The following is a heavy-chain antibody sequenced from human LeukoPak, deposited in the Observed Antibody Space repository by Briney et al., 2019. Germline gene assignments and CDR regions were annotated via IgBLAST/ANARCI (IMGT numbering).Heavy chain of an antibody. Sequence: RPGGSLRLSCAASGFTFDDYGMSWVRQAPGKGLEWVSGINWNGGSTGYADSVKGRFTISRDNANNSLYLQMNSLRAEDTALYYCARGGQNYDFWSGYYVFDYWGQGTLVTVSS. CDR2: INWNGGST. CDR1: GFTFDDYG. CDR3: ARGGQNYDFWSGYYVFDY. D-gene: IGHD3-3*01. J-gene: IGHJ4*02. V-gene: IGHV3-20*04.